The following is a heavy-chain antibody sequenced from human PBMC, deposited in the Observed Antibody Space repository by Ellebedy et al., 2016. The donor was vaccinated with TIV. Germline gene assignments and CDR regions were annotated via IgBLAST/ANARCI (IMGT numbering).Heavy chain of an antibody. CDR2: IYYSGST. V-gene: IGHV4-59*08. CDR3: AGDYGAYFDY. Sequence: MPSETLSLTCTVPGGSISSYYWSWIRQPPGKGLEWIGYIYYSGSTNYNPSLKSPVTISVDMSKNQFSLSLSSVTAADTADYYCAGDYGAYFDYWGQGTLVTVSS. J-gene: IGHJ4*02. CDR1: GGSISSYY. D-gene: IGHD4-17*01.